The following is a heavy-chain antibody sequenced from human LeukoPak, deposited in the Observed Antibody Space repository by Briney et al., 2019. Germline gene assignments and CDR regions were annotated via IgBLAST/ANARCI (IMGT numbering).Heavy chain of an antibody. J-gene: IGHJ2*01. CDR2: IYYSGSA. CDR3: ARGPPTVVTPYWYFDL. D-gene: IGHD4-23*01. V-gene: IGHV4-59*01. Sequence: SETLSLTCTVAGGSTSSYYWTWIRQPPGRGLEWIGYIYYSGSANYNPSLKSRVTISVDTSKNQFSLKQSSVTAADTAIYYCARGPPTVVTPYWYFDLWGRGTLVTVSS. CDR1: GGSTSSYY.